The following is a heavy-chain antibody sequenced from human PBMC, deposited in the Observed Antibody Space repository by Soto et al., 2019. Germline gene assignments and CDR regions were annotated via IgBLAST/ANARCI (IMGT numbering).Heavy chain of an antibody. CDR1: GFTFSSYA. CDR3: AKDWDIKLTYYDIFDY. CDR2: ISGSGGST. V-gene: IGHV3-23*01. J-gene: IGHJ4*02. D-gene: IGHD3-9*01. Sequence: GGSLRLSCAASGFTFSSYAMSWVRQAPGKGLEWVSAISGSGGSTYYADSVKGRFTISRDNSKNTLYLQMNSLRAEDTAVYYCAKDWDIKLTYYDIFDYWGQGTLVTVSS.